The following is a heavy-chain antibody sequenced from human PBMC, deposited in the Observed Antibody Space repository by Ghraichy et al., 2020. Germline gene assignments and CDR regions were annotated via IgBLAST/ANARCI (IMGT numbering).Heavy chain of an antibody. D-gene: IGHD2-2*01. CDR3: ARGFSRGLDAYDY. J-gene: IGHJ4*02. V-gene: IGHV3-48*03. CDR2: ISSSGVTK. Sequence: GESLRLACAGSVFTFSGHDMNWVRQAPGKGLEWVSYISSSGVTKYYAYPVKGRFTISRDNAKNSLFLQMNSLRVEDTAVYYCARGFSRGLDAYDYWGQGTLVTVSS. CDR1: VFTFSGHD.